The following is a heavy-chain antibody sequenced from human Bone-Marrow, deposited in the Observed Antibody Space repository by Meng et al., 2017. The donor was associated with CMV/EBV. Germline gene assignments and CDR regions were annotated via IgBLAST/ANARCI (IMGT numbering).Heavy chain of an antibody. CDR1: GFTFSSYA. J-gene: IGHJ4*02. CDR3: ARDLGSPSWGVLDY. V-gene: IGHV3-30*04. D-gene: IGHD1-26*01. Sequence: GESLKISCAASGFTFSSYAMSWVRQAPGKGLEWVAVISYDGSNKYYADSVKGRFTISRDNSKNTLYLQMNSLRAEDTAVYYCARDLGSPSWGVLDYWGQGTLVTVSS. CDR2: ISYDGSNK.